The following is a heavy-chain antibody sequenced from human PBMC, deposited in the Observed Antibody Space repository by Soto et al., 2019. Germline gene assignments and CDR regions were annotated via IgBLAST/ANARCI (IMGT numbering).Heavy chain of an antibody. V-gene: IGHV1-69*04. J-gene: IGHJ6*03. CDR3: ARDHDYYYYMDV. CDR1: GGTFSIYT. CDR2: IIPILGIA. Sequence: SVKVSCKASGGTFSIYTISWVRQAPGQGLEWMGRIIPILGIANYAERFQGRVTITGDKSTSTAYMELSSLRSEDTAVYYCARDHDYYYYMDVWGKGTTVTVSS.